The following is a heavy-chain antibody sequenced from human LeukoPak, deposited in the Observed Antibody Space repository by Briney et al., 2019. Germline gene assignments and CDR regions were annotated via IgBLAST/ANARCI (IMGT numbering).Heavy chain of an antibody. J-gene: IGHJ5*02. CDR2: INPNSGGT. CDR3: ARSVVLMVYAISWFDP. V-gene: IGHV1-2*02. Sequence: GASVKVSCKASGYTFTGYYMHRVRQAPGQGLEWMGWINPNSGGTNYAQKFQGRVTMTRDTSISTAYMELSRLRSDDTAVDYCARSVVLMVYAISWFDPWGQGTLVTVYS. D-gene: IGHD2-8*01. CDR1: GYTFTGYY.